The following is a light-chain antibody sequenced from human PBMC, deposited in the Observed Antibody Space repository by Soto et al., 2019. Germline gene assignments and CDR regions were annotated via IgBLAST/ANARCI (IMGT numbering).Light chain of an antibody. CDR1: QTIVKY. J-gene: IGKJ5*01. CDR3: QQLHSSTFT. V-gene: IGKV1-39*01. CDR2: DAS. Sequence: DIQMTRSPSSLSATVGERVNINCRESQTIVKYLNWYQQQPGKVPKIIIYDASYLQSGVPSRFSGSGAGTDFTRTINSLQPEDFATYYCQQLHSSTFTFGQGTRLEIK.